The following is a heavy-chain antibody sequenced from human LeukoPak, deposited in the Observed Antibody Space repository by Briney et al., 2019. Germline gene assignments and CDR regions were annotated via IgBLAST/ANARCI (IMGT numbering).Heavy chain of an antibody. D-gene: IGHD3-10*01. J-gene: IGHJ4*02. V-gene: IGHV1-2*02. Sequence: GASVEVSCKASGYTFTGYYMHWVRQAPGQGLEWMGWINPNSGGTNYAQKFQGRVTMTRDTSISTAYMELSRLRSDDTAVYYCASGETWNFYYFDYWGRGTLVTVSS. CDR1: GYTFTGYY. CDR3: ASGETWNFYYFDY. CDR2: INPNSGGT.